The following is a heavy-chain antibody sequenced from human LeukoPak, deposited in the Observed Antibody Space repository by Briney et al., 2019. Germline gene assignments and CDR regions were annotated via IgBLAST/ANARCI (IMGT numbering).Heavy chain of an antibody. V-gene: IGHV1-69*13. CDR3: ARDKDSSGYYGY. CDR2: IIPIFGTA. J-gene: IGHJ4*02. Sequence: GASVKVSCKASGGTFSSYAISWVRQAPGQGLEWMGGIIPIFGTANYAQKFRGRVTITADESTSTAYMELSSLRSEDTAVYYCARDKDSSGYYGYWGQGTLVTVSS. CDR1: GGTFSSYA. D-gene: IGHD3-22*01.